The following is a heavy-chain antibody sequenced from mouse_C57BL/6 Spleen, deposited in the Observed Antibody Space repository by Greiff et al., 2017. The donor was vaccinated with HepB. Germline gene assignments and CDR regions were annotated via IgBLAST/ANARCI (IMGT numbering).Heavy chain of an antibody. V-gene: IGHV1-15*01. CDR3: TRRAYYSNYEDYFDY. CDR1: GYTFTDYE. CDR2: IDPETGGT. D-gene: IGHD2-5*01. J-gene: IGHJ2*01. Sequence: QVQLQQSGAELVRPGASVTLSCKASGYTFTDYEMHWVKQTPVHGLEWIGAIDPETGGTAYNQKFKGKAILTADKSSSTAYMELRSLTSEDSAVYYCTRRAYYSNYEDYFDYWGQGTTLTVSS.